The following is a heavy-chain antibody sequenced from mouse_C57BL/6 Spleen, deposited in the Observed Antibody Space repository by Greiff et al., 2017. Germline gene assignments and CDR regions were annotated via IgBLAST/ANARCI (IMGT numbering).Heavy chain of an antibody. V-gene: IGHV1-82*01. D-gene: IGHD1-1*01. CDR2: IYPGDGDN. CDR3: AIYYGSSFAY. J-gene: IGHJ3*01. CDR1: GYAFSSSW. Sequence: QVQLQQSGPELVKPGASVTISCKASGYAFSSSWMNWVKQRPGKGLEWIGRIYPGDGDNNYNGKFKGKATLNADKSSSTAYMHLSSLTSEDSAVYFCAIYYGSSFAYWGQGTLVTVSA.